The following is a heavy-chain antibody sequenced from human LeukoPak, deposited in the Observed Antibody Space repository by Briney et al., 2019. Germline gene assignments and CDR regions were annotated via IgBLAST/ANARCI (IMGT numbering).Heavy chain of an antibody. CDR3: ARDGGRSVGSAFDI. D-gene: IGHD2-15*01. Sequence: SETLSLTCAVYGGSFSGYYWSWIRQPPGKGLEWIGEINHSGSTNYNPSLKSRVTISVDTSKNQFSLKLSSVTAADTAVYYCARDGGRSVGSAFDIWGQGTMVTVSS. CDR1: GGSFSGYY. CDR2: INHSGST. J-gene: IGHJ3*02. V-gene: IGHV4-34*01.